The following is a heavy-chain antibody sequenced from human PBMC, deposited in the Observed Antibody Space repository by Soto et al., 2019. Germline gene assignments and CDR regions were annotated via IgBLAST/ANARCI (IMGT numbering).Heavy chain of an antibody. CDR2: ISSSGSYI. Sequence: NPGGSLRLSCAASGFTFSVYSMTWVRQAPGKGLEWVSSISSSGSYIYHADSVKGRFTISRDNAKNSLYLQMNSLRVEDTAVYYCASAEQCGGDCYSIYYYGMDAWGQGTTVTVSS. J-gene: IGHJ6*02. CDR1: GFTFSVYS. D-gene: IGHD2-21*02. CDR3: ASAEQCGGDCYSIYYYGMDA. V-gene: IGHV3-21*01.